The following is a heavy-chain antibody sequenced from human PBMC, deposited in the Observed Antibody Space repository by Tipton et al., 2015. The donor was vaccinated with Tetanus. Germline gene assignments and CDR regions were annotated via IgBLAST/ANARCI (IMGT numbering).Heavy chain of an antibody. D-gene: IGHD5-24*01. CDR2: IFYSGRN. V-gene: IGHV4-59*01. CDR3: ARPTRRWLHPVY. CDR1: GDSMNDFY. Sequence: TLSLTCNVSGDSMNDFYWSWIRQPPGKGLEWIAYIFYSGRNQYNPSLKSRATISVDTAKNQFSLQLYSVTAADTAVYYCARPTRRWLHPVYWGQGTLVTVPS. J-gene: IGHJ4*02.